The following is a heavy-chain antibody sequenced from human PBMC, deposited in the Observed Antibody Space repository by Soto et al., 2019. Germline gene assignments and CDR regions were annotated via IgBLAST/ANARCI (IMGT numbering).Heavy chain of an antibody. CDR2: INAGNGNT. J-gene: IGHJ6*02. CDR1: GYTFTSYA. Sequence: QVPLVQSGAEVKKPGASVKVSCKASGYTFTSYAMHWVRQAPGQRLEWMGWINAGNGNTKYSQKFQGRVTITRDTSASTAYMELSSLRSEDTAVYYCARARTTIFGVVIIHYGMDVWGQGTTVTVSS. V-gene: IGHV1-3*01. CDR3: ARARTTIFGVVIIHYGMDV. D-gene: IGHD3-3*01.